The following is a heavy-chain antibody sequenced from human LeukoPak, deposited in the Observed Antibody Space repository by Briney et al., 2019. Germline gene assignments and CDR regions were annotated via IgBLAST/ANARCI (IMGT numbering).Heavy chain of an antibody. CDR3: AREVITMVRGVDY. Sequence: SGTLSLTCAVSGGSISSSNWWSWVRQPPGKGLEWIGEIYHSGSTNYNPSLKSRVTISVDKSKNHFSLKLNSVTATDTAVYYCAREVITMVRGVDYWGQGILVTVSS. CDR2: IYHSGST. D-gene: IGHD3-10*01. J-gene: IGHJ4*02. V-gene: IGHV4-4*02. CDR1: GGSISSSNW.